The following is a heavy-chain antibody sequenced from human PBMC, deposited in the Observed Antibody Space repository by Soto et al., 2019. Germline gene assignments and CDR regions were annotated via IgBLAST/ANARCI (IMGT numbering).Heavy chain of an antibody. V-gene: IGHV3-23*01. Sequence: GGSLRLSCAASGFTFSSYAMSWVRQAPGKGLEWVSAIRGSGGSKYYADSVKGRFTISRDNSKNTLYLQMNSLRAEDTAVYYCAKEEVDSYAFDIWGQGTLVTVSS. CDR3: AKEEVDSYAFDI. CDR2: IRGSGGSK. J-gene: IGHJ3*02. D-gene: IGHD5-18*01. CDR1: GFTFSSYA.